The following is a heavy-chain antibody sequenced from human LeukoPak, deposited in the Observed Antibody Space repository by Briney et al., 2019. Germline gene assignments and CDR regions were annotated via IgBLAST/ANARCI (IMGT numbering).Heavy chain of an antibody. D-gene: IGHD3-10*01. V-gene: IGHV1-2*02. J-gene: IGHJ4*02. Sequence: ASVKVSCKASGYTFTGYYMHWVRQAPGQGLEWMGWINPNSGGTNYAQKFQGRVTMTRDTSISTAYMELSRLRSDDTAVYYCATHTPITMVRGVMISWGQGTLVTVSS. CDR2: INPNSGGT. CDR1: GYTFTGYY. CDR3: ATHTPITMVRGVMIS.